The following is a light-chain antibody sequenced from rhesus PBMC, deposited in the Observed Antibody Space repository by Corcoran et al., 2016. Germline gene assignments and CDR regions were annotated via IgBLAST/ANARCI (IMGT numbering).Light chain of an antibody. CDR1: QGISSS. V-gene: IGKV1-32*01. CDR2: HAN. CDR3: QQYNSLFRT. Sequence: IQMTQSPSSLSASVGDRVTITCRASQGISSSLNWYQQKPGKAPMLLFYHANRLERGVPSRFSGRGSGTEFKLTISRLQPDDFATYYCQQYNSLFRTCGQGTKVEIK. J-gene: IGKJ1*01.